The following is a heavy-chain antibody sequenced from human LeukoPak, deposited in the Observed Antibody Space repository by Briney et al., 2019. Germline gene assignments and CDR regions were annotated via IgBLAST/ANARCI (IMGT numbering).Heavy chain of an antibody. V-gene: IGHV4-59*01. Sequence: SETLSLTCTVSGGSISSYYWSWIRQPPGKGLEWIGYIYYSGSTNYNPSLKSRVTISVDTSKNQFSLKLSSVTAADTAVSYCARAVSWTDYYYYMDVWGKGTTVTVSS. D-gene: IGHD6-13*01. J-gene: IGHJ6*03. CDR3: ARAVSWTDYYYYMDV. CDR1: GGSISSYY. CDR2: IYYSGST.